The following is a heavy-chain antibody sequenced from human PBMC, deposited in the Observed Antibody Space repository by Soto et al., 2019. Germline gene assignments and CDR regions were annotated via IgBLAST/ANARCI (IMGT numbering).Heavy chain of an antibody. CDR2: IYRGGDT. CDR1: VFTVSINY. D-gene: IGHD2-2*01. Sequence: AWGSLGVTCAFSVFTVSINYMCWVRQAPGKGLEWVSVIYRGGDTYHADSVKCRFTISRDNPKNTLYLQMNSLRAEDTALYYCVRSTSIYYFDYWGQGTMVTVSS. V-gene: IGHV3-53*01. J-gene: IGHJ4*02. CDR3: VRSTSIYYFDY.